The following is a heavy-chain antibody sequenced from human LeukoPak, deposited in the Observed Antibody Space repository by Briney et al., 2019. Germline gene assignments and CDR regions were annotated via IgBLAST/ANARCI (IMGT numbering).Heavy chain of an antibody. CDR2: IYATGGT. Sequence: SETLSLTCTDSGGSLSSYYWSWIRPPAEKGLEWIGRIYATGGTNYNPSLKSRVTISVDKSKNQFSLKLNFVTAADTAVYYCASGPSGSSGYSIDYWGQGTLVTVSS. D-gene: IGHD3-22*01. V-gene: IGHV4-4*07. J-gene: IGHJ4*02. CDR3: ASGPSGSSGYSIDY. CDR1: GGSLSSYY.